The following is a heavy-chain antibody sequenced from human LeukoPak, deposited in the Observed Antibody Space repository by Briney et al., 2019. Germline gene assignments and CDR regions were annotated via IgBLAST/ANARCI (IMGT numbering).Heavy chain of an antibody. V-gene: IGHV3-9*01. CDR2: ISWNSGSI. CDR3: AKDRGGQWLVPTSFDY. CDR1: GFTFDDYA. Sequence: GGSLRLSCAASGFTFDDYAMHWVRQVPGKGLEWVSGISWNSGSIGYADPVKGRFTISRDNAKNSLYLQMNSLRAEDTALYYCAKDRGGQWLVPTSFDYWGQGTLVTVSS. J-gene: IGHJ4*02. D-gene: IGHD6-19*01.